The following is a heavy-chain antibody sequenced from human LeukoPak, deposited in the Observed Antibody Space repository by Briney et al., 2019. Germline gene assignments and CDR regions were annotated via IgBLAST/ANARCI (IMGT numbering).Heavy chain of an antibody. J-gene: IGHJ3*02. D-gene: IGHD3-22*01. Sequence: PGRSLGLSCAASGFTFDDYAMHWVRQAPGKGLEWVSGISWNSGSIGYADSVKGRFTISRDNAKNSLYLQMNSLRAEDTALYYCAKDITMIVGSPPVAFDIWGQGTMVTVSS. CDR1: GFTFDDYA. CDR3: AKDITMIVGSPPVAFDI. V-gene: IGHV3-9*01. CDR2: ISWNSGSI.